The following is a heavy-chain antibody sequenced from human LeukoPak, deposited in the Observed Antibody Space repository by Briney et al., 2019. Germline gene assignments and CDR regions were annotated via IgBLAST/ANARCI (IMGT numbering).Heavy chain of an antibody. D-gene: IGHD6-19*01. CDR3: ARDLDGYSSLNYFDY. Sequence: PGGSLRLSCAASGFTFSDYYMSWIRQAPGKGLEWVSYISSSSSYTNYAHSVKGRFTISRDNAKNSLYLQMNSLRAEDTAVYYCARDLDGYSSLNYFDYWGQGTLVTVSS. CDR2: ISSSSSYT. V-gene: IGHV3-11*06. CDR1: GFTFSDYY. J-gene: IGHJ4*02.